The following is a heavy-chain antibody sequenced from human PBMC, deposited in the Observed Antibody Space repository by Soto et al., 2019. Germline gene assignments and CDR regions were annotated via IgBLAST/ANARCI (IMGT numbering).Heavy chain of an antibody. V-gene: IGHV3-43*01. CDR1: GFTFDDYT. J-gene: IGHJ4*02. CDR2: ISWDGGST. D-gene: IGHD6-13*01. Sequence: PGGSLRLSCAASGFTFDDYTMHWVRQAPGKGLEWVSLISWDGGSTYYADSVKGRFTISRDNSKNSLYLQMNSLRTEDTALYYCAKDIRFGSGPYSSSWYDYWGQGTLVTVSS. CDR3: AKDIRFGSGPYSSSWYDY.